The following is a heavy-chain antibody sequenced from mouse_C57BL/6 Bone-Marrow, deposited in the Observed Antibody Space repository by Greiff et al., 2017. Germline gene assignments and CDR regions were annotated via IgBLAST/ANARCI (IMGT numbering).Heavy chain of an antibody. CDR3: ARSYGYDGAWFAY. D-gene: IGHD2-2*01. CDR2: INPSSGYT. V-gene: IGHV1-7*01. Sequence: VQLQQSGAELVKPGASVKLSCKASGYTFTSYWMHWVKQRPGQGLEWIGYINPSSGYTKYNHKFKDKATLTADKSSSTAYMQLSSLTSEDSAVYYCARSYGYDGAWFAYWGRGTVVTVSA. CDR1: GYTFTSYW. J-gene: IGHJ3*01.